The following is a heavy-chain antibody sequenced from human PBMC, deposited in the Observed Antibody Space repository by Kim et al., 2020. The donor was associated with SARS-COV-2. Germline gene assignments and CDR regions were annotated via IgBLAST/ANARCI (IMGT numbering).Heavy chain of an antibody. J-gene: IGHJ4*02. V-gene: IGHV3-7*01. Sequence: DVSDKYDADSVKGRFTISSDNAKNSLFLQMNSLRAEDPASYYCATTGACSFWGQGALVTVSS. D-gene: IGHD7-27*01. CDR3: ATTGACSF. CDR2: DVSDK.